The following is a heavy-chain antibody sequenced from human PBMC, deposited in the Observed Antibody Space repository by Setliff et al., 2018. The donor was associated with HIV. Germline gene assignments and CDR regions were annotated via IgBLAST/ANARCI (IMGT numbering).Heavy chain of an antibody. J-gene: IGHJ4*02. CDR3: AKSSGYSSGWIDY. V-gene: IGHV3-30*02. D-gene: IGHD6-19*01. CDR1: GIIFSNYG. CDR2: VRYDGSNK. Sequence: GGSLRLSCAASGIIFSNYGMHWVRQAPGKGLEWVAYVRYDGSNKYYADSVKGRFTISRDNSKNTLYLQMNSLRAEDTAVYYCAKSSGYSSGWIDYWGQGTLVTVSS.